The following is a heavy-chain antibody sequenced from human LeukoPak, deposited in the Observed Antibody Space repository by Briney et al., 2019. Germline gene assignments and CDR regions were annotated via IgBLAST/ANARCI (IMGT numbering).Heavy chain of an antibody. Sequence: PGGSLRLSCAASGFSFSSYAMSWVRQAPGKGLEWVSIISGSGGSSYYAASVKGRFPTSRDNSKTTLYLQMNSLRAEDTAVYYCAKDIVGVTSGSNAFDIWGQRTTVTVSS. J-gene: IGHJ3*02. CDR3: AKDIVGVTSGSNAFDI. V-gene: IGHV3-23*01. CDR2: ISGSGGSS. D-gene: IGHD2-21*02. CDR1: GFSFSSYA.